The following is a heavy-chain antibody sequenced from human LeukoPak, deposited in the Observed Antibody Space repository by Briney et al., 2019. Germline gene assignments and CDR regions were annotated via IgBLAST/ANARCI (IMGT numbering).Heavy chain of an antibody. J-gene: IGHJ4*02. D-gene: IGHD2-15*01. Sequence: GGSLRLSCAASGFTFSSYAMSWVRQAPGKGLEWVSVTSGSGGITNYADSVKGRFTISRDNSKNTLYLQMTRLRVEDTAVYYCAKAPVTTCRGAFCYPFDYWGLGTLVTVSS. CDR1: GFTFSSYA. V-gene: IGHV3-23*01. CDR2: TSGSGGIT. CDR3: AKAPVTTCRGAFCYPFDY.